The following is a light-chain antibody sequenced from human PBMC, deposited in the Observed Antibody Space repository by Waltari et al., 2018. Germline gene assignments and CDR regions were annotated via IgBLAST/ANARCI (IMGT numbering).Light chain of an antibody. V-gene: IGLV2-14*01. CDR2: DVI. Sequence: QSALTQPASVSGSPGQSITISCTGTSSDIGTYDFVSWYHQHTGKAPKLIIFDVIRRPSGVSFPFSGAKSGNTASLTISGLQTEDEADYYCASYTSSNTLLFGGGTTLTVL. J-gene: IGLJ2*01. CDR3: ASYTSSNTLL. CDR1: SSDIGTYDF.